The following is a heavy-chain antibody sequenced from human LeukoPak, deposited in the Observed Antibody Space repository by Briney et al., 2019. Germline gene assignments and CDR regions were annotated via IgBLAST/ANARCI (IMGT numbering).Heavy chain of an antibody. D-gene: IGHD1-26*01. CDR3: ASFPWELRPT. CDR2: ITSSGDTI. CDR1: VFPFSRYS. J-gene: IGHJ4*02. Sequence: PGGSLRLSCTTSVFPFSRYSMNWVRQALGKGLEWVSYITSSGDTIYYADSVKGRFTISRDNAKNSVYLQMNSLRAEDTAVYYCASFPWELRPTWGQGTLVTVFS. V-gene: IGHV3-48*01.